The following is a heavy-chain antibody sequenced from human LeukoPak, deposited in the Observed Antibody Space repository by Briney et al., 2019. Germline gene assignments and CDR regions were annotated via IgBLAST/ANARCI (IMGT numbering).Heavy chain of an antibody. CDR2: IDHSGST. Sequence: PSETLSLTCAVSGDSIASPTWWSWVRQPPEKGLEWIGEIDHSGSTNYSPSLRSRVSISVDKSKSHFSLRLSSVTAADTAVYYCARSHSMARGVIDFYGLDVWGQGTTVAVSS. D-gene: IGHD3-10*01. CDR1: GDSIASPTW. V-gene: IGHV4-4*02. J-gene: IGHJ6*02. CDR3: ARSHSMARGVIDFYGLDV.